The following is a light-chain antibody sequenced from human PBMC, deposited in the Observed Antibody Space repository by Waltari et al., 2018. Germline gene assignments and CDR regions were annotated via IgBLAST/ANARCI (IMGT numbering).Light chain of an antibody. Sequence: EIVMTQSPATLSVSPGERATLSCRASQSVRSNLAWYQQKPGQAPRLLIYGASTRATGIPARFSGSGSGTEFTLTISSLQSEDFAVYYCQQYNNWPLGFGPGTKVDIK. CDR1: QSVRSN. J-gene: IGKJ3*01. CDR3: QQYNNWPLG. CDR2: GAS. V-gene: IGKV3-15*01.